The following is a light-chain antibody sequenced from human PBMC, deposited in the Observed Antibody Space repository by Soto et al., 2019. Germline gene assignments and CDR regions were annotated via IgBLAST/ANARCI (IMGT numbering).Light chain of an antibody. Sequence: EIVLTQSPGTLSLSPGERATLSCSASQSVGSIYLACYQQKLGQAPRLLIYGASRRATGIPDRFSGSGSGTDFTLTITRLEPEDFAVYYCQQYGSSTYNVGQGTKLEI. CDR1: QSVGSIY. J-gene: IGKJ2*01. CDR2: GAS. CDR3: QQYGSSTYN. V-gene: IGKV3-20*01.